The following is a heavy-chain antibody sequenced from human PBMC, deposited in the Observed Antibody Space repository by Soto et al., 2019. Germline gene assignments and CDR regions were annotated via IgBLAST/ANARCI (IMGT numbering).Heavy chain of an antibody. CDR2: ISYDGSNK. J-gene: IGHJ5*02. V-gene: IGHV3-30-3*01. CDR3: AREMVVVVVAASRYLDP. D-gene: IGHD2-15*01. Sequence: SLRLSCAASGFTFSSYAMHWVRQAPGTWLEWVAVISYDGSNKYYADSVKGRFSIPRDNSKNTLYLQMNSLRAEDTAVYYCAREMVVVVVAASRYLDPWGQGTLVTASS. CDR1: GFTFSSYA.